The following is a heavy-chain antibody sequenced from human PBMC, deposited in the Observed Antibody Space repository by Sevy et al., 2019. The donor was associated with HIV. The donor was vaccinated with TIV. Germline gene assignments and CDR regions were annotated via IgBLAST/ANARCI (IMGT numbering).Heavy chain of an antibody. CDR2: IYYSGST. V-gene: IGHV4-59*01. CDR3: ARGVPYYYDSSGYYYVYFDY. D-gene: IGHD3-22*01. J-gene: IGHJ4*02. Sequence: PETLSLTCTVSGGSISSYYWSWIRQPPGKGLEWIGYIYYSGSTNYNPSLKSRVTISVDTSKNQFSLKLSSVTAADTAVYYCARGVPYYYDSSGYYYVYFDYWGQGTLVTVSS. CDR1: GGSISSYY.